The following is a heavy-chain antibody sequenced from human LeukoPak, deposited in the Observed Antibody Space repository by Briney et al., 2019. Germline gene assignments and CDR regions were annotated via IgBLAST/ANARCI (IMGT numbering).Heavy chain of an antibody. CDR1: GFTFASYG. Sequence: GGSLRLSCAASGFTFASYGMSWVRQAPGKGLEWVSFITPNADRASYADSVKGRFTNSRDNPRNTLYMQMNSLRDEDTAVYYCAIMHGYYDGSGYWVQWGQGTLVTVSS. CDR3: AIMHGYYDGSGYWVQ. D-gene: IGHD3-22*01. J-gene: IGHJ1*01. V-gene: IGHV3-23*01. CDR2: ITPNADRA.